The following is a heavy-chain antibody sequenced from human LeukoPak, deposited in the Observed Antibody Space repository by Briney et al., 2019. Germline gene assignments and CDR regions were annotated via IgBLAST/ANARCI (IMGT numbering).Heavy chain of an antibody. CDR2: INHSGST. CDR1: GGSFSGYY. D-gene: IGHD3-10*01. V-gene: IGHV4-34*01. Sequence: SETLSLTCAVYGGSFSGYYWSWIRQPPGKGLEWIGEINHSGSTNYNPSLESRVTISVDTSKNQFSLKLSSVTAADTAVYYCARGYGSGSYSYSPYYYYGMDVWGQGTTVTVSS. CDR3: ARGYGSGSYSYSPYYYYGMDV. J-gene: IGHJ6*02.